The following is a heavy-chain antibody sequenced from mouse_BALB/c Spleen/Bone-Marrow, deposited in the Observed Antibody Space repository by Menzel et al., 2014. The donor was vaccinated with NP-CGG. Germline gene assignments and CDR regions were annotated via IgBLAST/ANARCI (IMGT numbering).Heavy chain of an antibody. J-gene: IGHJ2*01. CDR3: ARFPYDYGGGDY. CDR1: GFNIKDTY. CDR2: IDPANGNT. V-gene: IGHV14-3*02. D-gene: IGHD2-4*01. Sequence: VQLQQSGAELVKPGASVKLSCTASGFNIKDTYMHWVKQRPEQGLEWVGRIDPANGNTKYDPKFQGKATITADTSSNTAYLQLSSLTSEDTAVYYCARFPYDYGGGDYWGQGTTLTASS.